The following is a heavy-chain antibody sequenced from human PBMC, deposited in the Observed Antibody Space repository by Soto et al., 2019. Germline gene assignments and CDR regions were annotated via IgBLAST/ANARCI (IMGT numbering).Heavy chain of an antibody. CDR3: ARPEYYDSSGYPALEY. D-gene: IGHD3-22*01. CDR1: GYTFTSYA. Sequence: QVQLVQSGAEVKKPGASVKVSCKASGYTFTSYAMHWVRQAPGQRLEWMGWINAGNGNTKYSQKFQGRVTITRDTSASTAYMELSSLRSEDTDGYYWARPEYYDSSGYPALEYWGQGTLVTVSS. CDR2: INAGNGNT. J-gene: IGHJ4*02. V-gene: IGHV1-3*01.